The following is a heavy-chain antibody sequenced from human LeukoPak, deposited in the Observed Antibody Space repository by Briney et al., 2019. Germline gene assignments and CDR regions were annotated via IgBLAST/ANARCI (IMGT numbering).Heavy chain of an antibody. V-gene: IGHV4-34*01. Sequence: PSETLSLTCAVYGGSFSGYYWSWIRQPPGKGLEWIGEINHSGSTNYNPSLKSRVTIPVHTSKNQFPFMLSSVTAADTAVCYCSRQGDYDYVWDRLGDYFDYWGQGTLVTVSS. CDR3: SRQGDYDYVWDRLGDYFDY. D-gene: IGHD3-16*01. J-gene: IGHJ4*02. CDR1: GGSFSGYY. CDR2: INHSGST.